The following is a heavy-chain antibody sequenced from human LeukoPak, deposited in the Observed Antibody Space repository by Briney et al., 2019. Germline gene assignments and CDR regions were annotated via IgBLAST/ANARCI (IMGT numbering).Heavy chain of an antibody. Sequence: GASLRLSCAASGFTASSNFMSWVRQAPGGRLGWGSVFFGGGSTYYTDSVKGRFTISRDTSKNTLHLQMNSLRADDTAVYYCATWPGGWYGEDSWGQGTLVTVSS. CDR2: FFGGGST. CDR1: GFTASSNF. CDR3: ATWPGGWYGEDS. J-gene: IGHJ4*02. D-gene: IGHD6-19*01. V-gene: IGHV3-53*01.